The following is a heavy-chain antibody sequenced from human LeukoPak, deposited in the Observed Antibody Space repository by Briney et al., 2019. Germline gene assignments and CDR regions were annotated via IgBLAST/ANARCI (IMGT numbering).Heavy chain of an antibody. V-gene: IGHV3-30*18. Sequence: PGGSLRLSCAASGFNFSNYGMHWVRQAPGKGLEWVATILYDGSYKYYADSVKGRFTISRDNSKNTLYLQMNSLRAEDTAVYYCAKDDRGYCSGGSCYPDYWGQGTLVTVST. CDR1: GFNFSNYG. D-gene: IGHD2-15*01. CDR2: ILYDGSYK. CDR3: AKDDRGYCSGGSCYPDY. J-gene: IGHJ4*02.